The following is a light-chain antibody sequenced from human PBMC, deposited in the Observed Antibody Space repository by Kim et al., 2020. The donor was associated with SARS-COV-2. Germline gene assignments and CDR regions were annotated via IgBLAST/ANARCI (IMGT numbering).Light chain of an antibody. V-gene: IGKV1-39*01. CDR3: QQSYSTPLT. Sequence: DIQMTQSPSSLSASVGDRVTITCRASQSISSYLNWYQQKPGKAPKLLIYAASSLQSGVPSRFSGSGSGTDFTLTISSLQPADFATYYCQQSYSTPLTFGGGTNVDIK. J-gene: IGKJ4*01. CDR1: QSISSY. CDR2: AAS.